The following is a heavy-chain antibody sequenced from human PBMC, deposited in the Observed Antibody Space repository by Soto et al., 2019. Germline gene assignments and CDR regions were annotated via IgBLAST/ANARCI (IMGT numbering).Heavy chain of an antibody. D-gene: IGHD6-13*01. CDR2: VYNSGST. CDR3: ARYRREAVAGYTLDD. CDR1: GASISSNY. J-gene: IGHJ4*02. V-gene: IGHV4-59*01. Sequence: PSETLSLTCSVSGASISSNYWTWIRQPPGKGLEWIGYVYNSGSTNYNPSLKSRVTISEDTSKSQLSLKVNSMTAADTAVYYCARYRREAVAGYTLDDWGQGILVTVSS.